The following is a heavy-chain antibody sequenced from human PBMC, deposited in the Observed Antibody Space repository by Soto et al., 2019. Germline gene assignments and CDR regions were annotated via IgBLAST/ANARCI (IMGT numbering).Heavy chain of an antibody. CDR3: AIGGVVSSGCYDGH. Sequence: EVQLVESGGGLVQPGGSLRLSCGASGFTFSSYNMHWVRQGPGKGLVWVSRINSDGSATRYADSVKGRFTISRDNAKNNLYLQMNSLRVEDTAIYYCAIGGVVSSGCYDGHWGLGTLVTVSA. CDR1: GFTFSSYN. V-gene: IGHV3-74*01. D-gene: IGHD6-19*01. CDR2: INSDGSAT. J-gene: IGHJ4*02.